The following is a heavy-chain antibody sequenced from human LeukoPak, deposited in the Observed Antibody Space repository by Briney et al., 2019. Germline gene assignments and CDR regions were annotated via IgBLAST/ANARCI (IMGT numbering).Heavy chain of an antibody. V-gene: IGHV4-31*03. CDR3: ARGFSYGAYNWFDP. CDR1: GGSISSDY. D-gene: IGHD5-18*01. CDR2: IYYSGSS. Sequence: SETLSLTCTVSGGSISSDYWSWIRQHPGKGLEWIGYIYYSGSSYYNPSLRSRVTMSVDTSKNLFSLMLTSVTDADTAVYYCARGFSYGAYNWFDPWGQGTLVTVSS. J-gene: IGHJ5*02.